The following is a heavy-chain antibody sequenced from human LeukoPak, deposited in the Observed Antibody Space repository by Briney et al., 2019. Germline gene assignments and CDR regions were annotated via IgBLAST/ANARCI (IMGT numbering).Heavy chain of an antibody. CDR1: GGSISSYY. D-gene: IGHD3-22*01. V-gene: IGHV4-59*01. CDR2: IYYSGST. J-gene: IGHJ6*02. Sequence: SETLSLTCTVSGGSISSYYWSWIRQPPGKGLEWIGYIYYSGSTNYNPSLKSRVTISVDTSKNQFPLKLSSVTAADTAVYYCARTYYYDSSGSDYYYGMDVWGQGTTVTVSS. CDR3: ARTYYYDSSGSDYYYGMDV.